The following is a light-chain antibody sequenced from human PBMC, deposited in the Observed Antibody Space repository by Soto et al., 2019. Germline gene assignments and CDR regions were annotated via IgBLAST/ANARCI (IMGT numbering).Light chain of an antibody. CDR2: GTS. CDR1: QSVSSSY. J-gene: IGKJ3*01. CDR3: HHCGSSPLFT. Sequence: EIVLTQSPGTLSLSPGEGATLSCRASQSVSSSYLAWYQQKPGQAPRLLIYGTSGRATGIPDRFSGSGSGTDCTLNISRLEPGDFAAYYCHHCGSSPLFTFGPGTKVDIK. V-gene: IGKV3-20*01.